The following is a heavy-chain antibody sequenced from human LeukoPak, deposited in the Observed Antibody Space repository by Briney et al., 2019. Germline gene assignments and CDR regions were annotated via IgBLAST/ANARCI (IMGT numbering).Heavy chain of an antibody. J-gene: IGHJ4*02. CDR1: GFTFSSYA. CDR3: ARACRGGITMIVVACM. D-gene: IGHD3-22*01. V-gene: IGHV3-30-3*01. Sequence: GGSLRLSCAASGFTFSSYAMHWVRQAPGKGLEWVAVISYDGSNKYYADSVKGRFTISRDNSKNTLYLQMNSLRAEDTAVYYCARACRGGITMIVVACMWGQGTLVTVSS. CDR2: ISYDGSNK.